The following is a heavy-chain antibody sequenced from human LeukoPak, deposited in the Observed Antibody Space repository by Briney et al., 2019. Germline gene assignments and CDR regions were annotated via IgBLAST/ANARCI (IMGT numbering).Heavy chain of an antibody. D-gene: IGHD2-2*01. J-gene: IGHJ4*02. V-gene: IGHV3-21*01. CDR2: ISSSGSYI. CDR3: ARQYCSSTSCYELWFGELPRLDY. CDR1: GFTFSSYS. Sequence: GGSLRLSCAASGFTFSSYSMNWVRQAPGKGLEWVSSISSSGSYIYYADSVKGRFTISRDNAKNSLYLQMNSLRAEDTAVYYCARQYCSSTSCYELWFGELPRLDYWGQGTLVTVSS.